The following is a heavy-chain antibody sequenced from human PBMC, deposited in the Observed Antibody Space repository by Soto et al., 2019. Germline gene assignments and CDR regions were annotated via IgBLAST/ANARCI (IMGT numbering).Heavy chain of an antibody. CDR2: TSNSGST. D-gene: IGHD3-16*01. V-gene: IGHV4-31*03. CDR3: ASGGSSSKVQY. J-gene: IGHJ4*02. Sequence: QVQLQESGPGLVKPSQTLSLTCTVSGGSITSTSYYWSWIRQHPGEGLEWIGFTSNSGSTSYNPFLKIRVTLSLDTSSYQFSRILESVTAADTAVCYCASGGSSSKVQYWGQGTLVTVSS. CDR1: GGSITSTSYY.